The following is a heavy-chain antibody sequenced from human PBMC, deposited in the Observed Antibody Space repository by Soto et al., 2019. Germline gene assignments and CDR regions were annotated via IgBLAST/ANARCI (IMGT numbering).Heavy chain of an antibody. V-gene: IGHV4-59*01. Sequence: NPSETLSLTCTVSGGSISSYYWSWIRQPPGKGLEWIGYIYYSGSTNYNPSLKSRVTISVDTSKNQFSLELSSVTAADTAVYYCARWGSRSSGWFDPWGQGTLVTVSS. J-gene: IGHJ5*02. D-gene: IGHD6-19*01. CDR1: GGSISSYY. CDR3: ARWGSRSSGWFDP. CDR2: IYYSGST.